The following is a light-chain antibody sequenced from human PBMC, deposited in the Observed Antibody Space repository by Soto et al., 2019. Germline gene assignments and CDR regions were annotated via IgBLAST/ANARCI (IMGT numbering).Light chain of an antibody. CDR3: QHRSSWPQT. CDR1: HSVSTY. Sequence: EIVWTQSPATLSLSPGERATLSCRASHSVSTYLAWYQQKPGQAPSLLIYDVSTRATGTPARFSGSGSGTDFNLTISSLEPEDFAVYYCQHRSSWPQTFGQGTKLEIK. J-gene: IGKJ2*01. CDR2: DVS. V-gene: IGKV3-11*01.